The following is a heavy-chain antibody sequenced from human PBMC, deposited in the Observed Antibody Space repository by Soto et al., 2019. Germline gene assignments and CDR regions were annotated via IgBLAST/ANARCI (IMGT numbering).Heavy chain of an antibody. CDR2: ISGSGFKK. D-gene: IGHD3-16*01. CDR3: AKGILSATIGPYAMDV. Sequence: GGSLRLSCAASGFIFENFGMSWVRQAPGKGLEWISSISGSGFKKYYADSVKGRFTISRDNSKNTLYVQVNSLRPEDTAVYYCAKGILSATIGPYAMDVWGQGTTVTVSS. CDR1: GFIFENFG. J-gene: IGHJ6*02. V-gene: IGHV3-23*01.